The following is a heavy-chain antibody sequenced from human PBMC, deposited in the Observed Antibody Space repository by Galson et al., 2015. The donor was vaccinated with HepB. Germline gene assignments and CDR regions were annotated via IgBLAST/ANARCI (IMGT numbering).Heavy chain of an antibody. CDR2: IYYSGST. Sequence: ETLSLTCTVSGGSISSSSYYWGWIRQPPGTGLEWIGSIYYSGSTYYNPSLKSRVTISVDTSENQFSLKLSSVTAADTAVYYCARLVGDSVNYGMDVWGQGTTVTVSS. J-gene: IGHJ6*02. CDR1: GGSISSSSYY. D-gene: IGHD1-26*01. CDR3: ARLVGDSVNYGMDV. V-gene: IGHV4-39*01.